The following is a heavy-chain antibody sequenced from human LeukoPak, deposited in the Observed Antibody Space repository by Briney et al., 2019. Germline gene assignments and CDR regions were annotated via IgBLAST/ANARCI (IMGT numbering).Heavy chain of an antibody. CDR2: ISGGSGTI. Sequence: GGSLRLSCAASGCTFSSYSMNWVRQARGKGLEWVSFISGGSGTIYYADSVRGRFTIARDNAKNSLYLQMTSLRAEDTAVYYCAGASSGYYWLWGQGTLVTVPS. D-gene: IGHD3-22*01. CDR3: AGASSGYYWL. J-gene: IGHJ4*02. V-gene: IGHV3-48*04. CDR1: GCTFSSYS.